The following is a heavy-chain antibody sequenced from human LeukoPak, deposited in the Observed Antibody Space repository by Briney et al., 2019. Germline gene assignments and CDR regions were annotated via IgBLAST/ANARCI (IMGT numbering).Heavy chain of an antibody. D-gene: IGHD3-22*01. J-gene: IGHJ4*02. CDR1: GYTFTGYY. Sequence: GASVKVSCKASGYTFTGYYMHWVRQAPGQGLEWMGRINPNSGGTNYAQKFQGRVTMTRATSISTAYMELSRLRSDDTAVYYCASDRNYYDSSGYYDYWGQGTLVTVSS. CDR2: INPNSGGT. V-gene: IGHV1-2*06. CDR3: ASDRNYYDSSGYYDY.